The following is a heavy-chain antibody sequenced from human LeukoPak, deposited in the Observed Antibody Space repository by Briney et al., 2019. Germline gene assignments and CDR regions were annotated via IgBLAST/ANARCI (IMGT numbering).Heavy chain of an antibody. V-gene: IGHV4-59*01. J-gene: IGHJ5*02. CDR3: ARDDRIAVAGALYNWFDP. CDR1: GGSISSYY. Sequence: SETLSLTCTVSGGSISSYYWSRIRQPPGKGLEWIGYIYYSGSTNYNPSLKSRVTISVDTSKNQFSLKLSSVTAADTAVYYCARDDRIAVAGALYNWFDPWGQGTLVTVSS. CDR2: IYYSGST. D-gene: IGHD6-19*01.